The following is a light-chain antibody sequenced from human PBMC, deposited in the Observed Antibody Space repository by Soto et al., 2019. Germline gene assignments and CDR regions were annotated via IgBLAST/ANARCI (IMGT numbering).Light chain of an antibody. V-gene: IGKV1-39*01. CDR3: QQIYSAPLT. CDR2: AAS. Sequence: PKLLIYAASSLQSGVPSRFSGSGSETEFTLSISSLQPEDFATYFCQQIYSAPLTVGGGTKVDIK. J-gene: IGKJ4*01.